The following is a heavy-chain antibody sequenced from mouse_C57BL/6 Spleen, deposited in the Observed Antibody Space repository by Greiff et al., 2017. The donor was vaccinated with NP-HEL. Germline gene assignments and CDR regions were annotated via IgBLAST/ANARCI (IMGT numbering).Heavy chain of an antibody. CDR1: GYSITSGYY. CDR2: ISYDGSN. J-gene: IGHJ2*01. CDR3: AREDSSGDYFDY. D-gene: IGHD3-2*02. Sequence: EVKLQESGPGLVKPSQSLSLTCSVTGYSITSGYYWNWIRQFPGNKLEWMGYISYDGSNNYNPSLKNRISITRDTSKNQFFLKLNSVTTEDTATYYCAREDSSGDYFDYWGQGTTLTVSS. V-gene: IGHV3-6*01.